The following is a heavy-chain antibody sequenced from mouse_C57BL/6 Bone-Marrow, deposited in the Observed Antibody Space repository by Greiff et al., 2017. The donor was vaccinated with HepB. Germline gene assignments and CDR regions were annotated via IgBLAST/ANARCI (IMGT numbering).Heavy chain of an antibody. J-gene: IGHJ4*01. D-gene: IGHD2-3*01. CDR2: INPRNGGT. CDR1: GYTFTSYW. V-gene: IGHV1-53*01. CDR3: ARGWLPYAMDY. Sequence: QVQLQQPGTELVKPGASVKLSCKASGYTFTSYWIHWVKQRPGQGLEWIGNINPRNGGTDSSEKFKSKATLTVDKSSSTAYMQLSSLSSEESAAYYCARGWLPYAMDYWGQGTSVTVSA.